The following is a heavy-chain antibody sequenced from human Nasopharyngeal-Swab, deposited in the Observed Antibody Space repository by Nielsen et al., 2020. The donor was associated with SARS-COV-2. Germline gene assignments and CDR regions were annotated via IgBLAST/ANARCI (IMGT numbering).Heavy chain of an antibody. V-gene: IGHV4-34*01. CDR2: INHSGST. J-gene: IGHJ6*02. D-gene: IGHD2-2*01. CDR1: GGSLSGYY. CDR3: AREGGYCSSTSCPRVGMDV. Sequence: SETLSLTSVVYGGSLSGYYWSWNGQPQGRGLEWIGEINHSGSTNYNPSLKSRVTISVDPSKNQFSLKLSSVTAADTSVYYCAREGGYCSSTSCPRVGMDVWGQGTTVTVSS.